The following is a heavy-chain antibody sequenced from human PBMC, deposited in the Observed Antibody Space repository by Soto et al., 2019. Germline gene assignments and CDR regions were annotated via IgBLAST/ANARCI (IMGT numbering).Heavy chain of an antibody. D-gene: IGHD3-9*01. J-gene: IGHJ4*02. Sequence: QVQLQESGPGLVKPSQTLSLTCTVSGGSISSGGYYWSWIRQHPGKGLEWIGYIYYSGSTYYNPSLKSRVTISVDTSKNQFSLKLSSVTAADTAVYYCARGIHLSTYYDILTGYSPQGPFDYWGQGTLVTVSS. CDR3: ARGIHLSTYYDILTGYSPQGPFDY. V-gene: IGHV4-31*03. CDR1: GGSISSGGYY. CDR2: IYYSGST.